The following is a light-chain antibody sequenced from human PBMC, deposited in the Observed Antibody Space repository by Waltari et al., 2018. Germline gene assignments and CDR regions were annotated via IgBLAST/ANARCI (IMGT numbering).Light chain of an antibody. CDR2: WAS. V-gene: IGKV4-1*01. J-gene: IGKJ4*01. Sequence: DIVLPQSPDSLALSLGDRAPINCKSRQSVLHSSNNKNYLAWYQQKPGQPPNLLIYWASTRESGVPDRFSGSGSGTDFTLTISSLQAEDVAVYYCQQYYNAPLTFGGGTKVEIK. CDR3: QQYYNAPLT. CDR1: QSVLHSSNNKNY.